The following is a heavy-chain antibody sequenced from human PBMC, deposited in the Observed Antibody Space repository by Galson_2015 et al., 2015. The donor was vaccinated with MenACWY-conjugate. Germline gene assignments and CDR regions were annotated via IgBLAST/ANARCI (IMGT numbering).Heavy chain of an antibody. CDR2: TYYRSKWYN. CDR3: AREGGSGWCVFDS. V-gene: IGHV6-1*01. CDR1: GHSVSRNSAA. J-gene: IGHJ4*02. Sequence: CAISGHSVSRNSAAWNWIRQSPSRGREWLGRTYYRSKWYNEFDVSVKSRITINADTSKNQFSLQLSSVTPEDTAVYYCAREGGSGWCVFDSWGQGTLVTVSS. D-gene: IGHD6-19*01.